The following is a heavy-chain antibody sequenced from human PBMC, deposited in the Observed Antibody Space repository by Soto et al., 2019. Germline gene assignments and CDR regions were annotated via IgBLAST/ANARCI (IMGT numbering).Heavy chain of an antibody. CDR3: AHGSGWLFDF. D-gene: IGHD6-19*01. V-gene: IGHV2-5*02. Sequence: QITLKESGPTLVKPTQTLTLTCTFSGFSLTSTAVGVGFFRQPPGKALEWLALIYWEDDNHYSPSLKTSITFTKDTSKNEVVLTMTNMHRVDTATYYCAHGSGWLFDFWGPGILVTVSS. CDR2: IYWEDDN. J-gene: IGHJ4*02. CDR1: GFSLTSTAVG.